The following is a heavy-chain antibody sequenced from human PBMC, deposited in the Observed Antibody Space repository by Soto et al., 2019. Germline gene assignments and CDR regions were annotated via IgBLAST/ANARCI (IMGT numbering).Heavy chain of an antibody. V-gene: IGHV4-34*01. CDR3: ARVERGTATTVVDAFVI. CDR2: MSHSGGT. D-gene: IGHD1-1*01. J-gene: IGHJ3*02. Sequence: QVQLQQWGAGLLKPSETLSLTCAVYGGFVSSGSYYWSWIRQPPGKALEWIGEMSHSGGTHFNPSLTSRVTISVDTSKNQFSLKRSSVTAADTALYYCARVERGTATTVVDAFVIWGPGTMVTVSS. CDR1: GGFVSSGSYY.